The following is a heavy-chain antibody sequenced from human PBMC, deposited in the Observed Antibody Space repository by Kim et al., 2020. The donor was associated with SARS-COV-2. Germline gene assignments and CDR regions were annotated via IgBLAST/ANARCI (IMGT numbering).Heavy chain of an antibody. Sequence: GGSLRLSCAASGFSFSSYWMSWVRQAPGKGLEWVANIKQDGSEKYYVDSVKGRFTVSRDNAKNSLFLQMNNLRPEDTSVYYCATGVAFDIWGQGTMVTVSS. CDR1: GFSFSSYW. J-gene: IGHJ3*02. CDR2: IKQDGSEK. CDR3: ATGVAFDI. V-gene: IGHV3-7*01.